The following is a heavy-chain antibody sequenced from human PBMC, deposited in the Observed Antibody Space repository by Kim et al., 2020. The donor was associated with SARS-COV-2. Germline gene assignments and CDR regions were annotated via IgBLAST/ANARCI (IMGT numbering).Heavy chain of an antibody. J-gene: IGHJ2*01. V-gene: IGHV4-34*01. Sequence: SETLSLTCAVYGGSFSGYYWSWIRQPPGKGLEWIGEINHSGSTNYNPSLKSRVTISVDTSKNQFSLKLSSVTAADTAVYYCARVVETAQRPRTNWYFDLWGRGTLVTVSS. CDR1: GGSFSGYY. CDR3: ARVVETAQRPRTNWYFDL. CDR2: INHSGST.